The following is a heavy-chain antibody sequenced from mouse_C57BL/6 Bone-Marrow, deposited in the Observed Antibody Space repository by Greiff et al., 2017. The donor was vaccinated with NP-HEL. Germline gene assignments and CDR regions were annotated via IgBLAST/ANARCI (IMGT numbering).Heavy chain of an antibody. CDR2: ISDGGSYT. J-gene: IGHJ3*01. CDR3: ASFITTPFAY. D-gene: IGHD1-1*01. V-gene: IGHV5-4*01. CDR1: GFTFSSYA. Sequence: EVQLVESGGGLVKPGGSLKLSCAASGFTFSSYAMSWVRQTPEQRLEWVATISDGGSYTYYPDNVKGRFTISRDNAKNNLYLQMSHLKSEDTAMYYCASFITTPFAYWGQGTLVTVSA.